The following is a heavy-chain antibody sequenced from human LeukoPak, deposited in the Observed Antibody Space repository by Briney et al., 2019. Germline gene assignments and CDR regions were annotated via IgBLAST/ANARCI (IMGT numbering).Heavy chain of an antibody. J-gene: IGHJ5*02. CDR3: ARDSDSQNWFDP. D-gene: IGHD3-3*01. CDR1: GYTFTSYY. V-gene: IGHV1-46*01. Sequence: ASVKVSCKASGYTFTSYYMHWVRQAPGQGLEWMGIINPSSGTTRYAQKFQGRVTMTRVTSTSTVYMDLSSLRSEDTAVYYCARDSDSQNWFDPWGQGTLVTVSS. CDR2: INPSSGTT.